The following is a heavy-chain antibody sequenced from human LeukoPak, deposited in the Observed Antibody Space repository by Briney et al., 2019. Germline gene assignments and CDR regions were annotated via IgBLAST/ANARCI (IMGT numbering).Heavy chain of an antibody. CDR3: ARASLGCSSTSCYLDY. Sequence: ASVKVSCKASGYTFTGYYMHWVRQAPGQGLEWMGGIIPIFGTANYAQKFQGRVTITADESTSTAYMELSSLRSEDTAVYYCARASLGCSSTSCYLDYWGQGTLVTVSS. V-gene: IGHV1-69*13. CDR2: IIPIFGTA. CDR1: GYTFTGYY. J-gene: IGHJ4*02. D-gene: IGHD2-2*01.